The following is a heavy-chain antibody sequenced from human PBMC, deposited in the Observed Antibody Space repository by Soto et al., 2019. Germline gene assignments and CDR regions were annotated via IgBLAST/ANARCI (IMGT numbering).Heavy chain of an antibody. D-gene: IGHD2-2*01. V-gene: IGHV1-3*01. CDR1: GYTFTNYA. J-gene: IGHJ5*02. CDR3: APDRSCAA. CDR2: INGGNGHT. Sequence: QVQLVQSGAEVKKPGASVKVSCKASGYTFTNYAIHWVRQAPGQRLEWMGWINGGNGHTKYSQKFQGRVSITRDTSANTAYMELSSLPSEDTAVYYFAPDRSCAAWGQGTLVTVSS.